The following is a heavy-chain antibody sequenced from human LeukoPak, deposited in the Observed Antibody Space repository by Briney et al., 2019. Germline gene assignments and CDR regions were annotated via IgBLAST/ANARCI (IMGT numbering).Heavy chain of an antibody. J-gene: IGHJ6*03. Sequence: GGSLRLSCAASGFTFSSYGMHWVRQAPGKGLEWVAVISYDGSNKYYADSVKGRFTISRDNSKNTLYLQMNSLRAEDTAVYYCAKDGITFGGVIVGYYYYMDVWGKGTTVTISS. CDR1: GFTFSSYG. D-gene: IGHD3-16*02. V-gene: IGHV3-30*18. CDR3: AKDGITFGGVIVGYYYYMDV. CDR2: ISYDGSNK.